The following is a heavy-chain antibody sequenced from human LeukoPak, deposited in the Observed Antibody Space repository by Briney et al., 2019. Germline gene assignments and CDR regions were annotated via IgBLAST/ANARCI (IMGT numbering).Heavy chain of an antibody. CDR2: ISYDGSNK. J-gene: IGHJ3*02. Sequence: PGGSLRLSCAASGFTFSSYAMHWVRQAPGKGLEWVAVISYDGSNKYYADSVKGRFTISRDNSKNTLYLQMNSLRAEDTAVYYCARGEANYYDSSGPIWGQGTMVTVSS. CDR1: GFTFSSYA. V-gene: IGHV3-30*04. D-gene: IGHD3-22*01. CDR3: ARGEANYYDSSGPI.